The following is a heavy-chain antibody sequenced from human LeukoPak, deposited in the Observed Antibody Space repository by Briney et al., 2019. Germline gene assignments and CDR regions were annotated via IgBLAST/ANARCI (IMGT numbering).Heavy chain of an antibody. CDR1: GFIFRRYD. J-gene: IGHJ4*02. Sequence: GSLRLSCAASGFIFRRYDMNLVRPAPGKGLGWVSFISSSSISIYYGDSVQGRFTVSRDNARNLLYLEMNTLRAEDTAVYYCARVYDVLTGGFDYWGQGALVTVSS. CDR2: ISSSSISI. V-gene: IGHV3-21*01. D-gene: IGHD3-9*01. CDR3: ARVYDVLTGGFDY.